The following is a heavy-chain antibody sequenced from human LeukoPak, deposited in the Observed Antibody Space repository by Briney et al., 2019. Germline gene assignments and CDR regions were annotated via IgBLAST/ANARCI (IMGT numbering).Heavy chain of an antibody. D-gene: IGHD2-2*01. CDR1: GFTFSSYS. J-gene: IGHJ4*02. Sequence: GGSLRLSCAASGFTFSSYSMNWVRQAPGKGLEWVSSISSSSSYIYYADSVKGRFTISRDNAKDSLYLQMNSLRAEGTAVYYCARSSTSCLDYWGQGTLVTVSS. CDR2: ISSSSSYI. V-gene: IGHV3-21*01. CDR3: ARSSTSCLDY.